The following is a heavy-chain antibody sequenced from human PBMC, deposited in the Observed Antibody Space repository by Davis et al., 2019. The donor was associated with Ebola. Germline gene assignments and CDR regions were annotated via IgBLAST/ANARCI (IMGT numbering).Heavy chain of an antibody. D-gene: IGHD5-12*01. CDR2: TYYRSRWYN. CDR1: GDSVSSNSSA. V-gene: IGHV6-1*01. J-gene: IGHJ5*02. Sequence: HSQTLSLTCAISGDSVSSNSSACNWIRQSPSRGLEWLGSTYYRSRWYNDYAVSVKSRITINPDTSKNQFSLHLNSVTPEDTVVYYSASWCLRGGGVHPWGQGTPVTVSS. CDR3: ASWCLRGGGVHP.